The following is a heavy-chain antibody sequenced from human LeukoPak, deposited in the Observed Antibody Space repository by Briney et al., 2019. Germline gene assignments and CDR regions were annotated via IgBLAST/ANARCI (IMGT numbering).Heavy chain of an antibody. D-gene: IGHD2-15*01. J-gene: IGHJ4*02. CDR3: AKRSGDCSGGTCYHVDY. V-gene: IGHV1-8*01. CDR2: MNPNSGNT. Sequence: EASVKVSCKASGYTFTSYDINWVRQATGQGLEWMGWMNPNSGNTGYAQKFQGRVTMTRNTSISTAYMELSSLRSEDTAVYYCAKRSGDCSGGTCYHVDYWGQGTLVTVSS. CDR1: GYTFTSYD.